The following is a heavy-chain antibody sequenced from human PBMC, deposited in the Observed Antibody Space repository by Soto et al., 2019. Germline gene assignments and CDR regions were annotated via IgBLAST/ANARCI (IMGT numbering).Heavy chain of an antibody. Sequence: QVQLVQSGAEVKKPGASVKVSCKASGYTFTNYAIHWVRQAPGQRLEWMGWINTGNGNTKYSQKFQGRVTITRDTSASTAYMELSSLRSEDTAVYYCARDPTRRRYFDWLEDYFDYWGQGTLVTVSS. CDR1: GYTFTNYA. CDR2: INTGNGNT. CDR3: ARDPTRRRYFDWLEDYFDY. J-gene: IGHJ4*02. D-gene: IGHD3-9*01. V-gene: IGHV1-3*04.